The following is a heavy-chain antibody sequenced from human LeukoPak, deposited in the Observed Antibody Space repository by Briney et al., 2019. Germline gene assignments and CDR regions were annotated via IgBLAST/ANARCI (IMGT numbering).Heavy chain of an antibody. CDR1: GGTFSSYA. CDR3: ARRLSENRGVGYFDY. Sequence: ASVKVSCKASGGTFSSYAISWVRQAPGQGLEWMGGIIPIFGTANYAQKFQGRVTITADESTSTAYMELSSLRSEDTAVYYCARRLSENRGVGYFDYWGQGTLVTVSS. D-gene: IGHD3-16*02. CDR2: IIPIFGTA. V-gene: IGHV1-69*13. J-gene: IGHJ4*02.